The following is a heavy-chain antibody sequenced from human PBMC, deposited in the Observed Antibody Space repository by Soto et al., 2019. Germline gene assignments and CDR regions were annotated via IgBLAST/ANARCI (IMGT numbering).Heavy chain of an antibody. D-gene: IGHD1-1*01. CDR1: GFTFNTFA. CDR2: INKSGGSR. J-gene: IGHJ4*02. Sequence: GGSLRLSCEASGFTFNTFAMGWVRQAPGRGLEWVSRINKSGGSRYYSDSVRGCFTVSRDNSKNTLFLQINSLRDEDTAIYYCAKGAEMPTIPFGYWGQGALVTVSS. V-gene: IGHV3-23*01. CDR3: AKGAEMPTIPFGY.